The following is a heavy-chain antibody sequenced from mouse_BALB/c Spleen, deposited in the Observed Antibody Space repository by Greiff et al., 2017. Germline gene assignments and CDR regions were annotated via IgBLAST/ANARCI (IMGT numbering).Heavy chain of an antibody. J-gene: IGHJ3*01. CDR3: AAITTATWFAY. V-gene: IGHV1-87*01. Sequence: QVQLQQSGAELARPGASVKLSCKASGYTFTSYWMQWVKQRPGQGLEWIGAIYPGDGDTRYTQKFKGKATLTADKSSSTAYMQLSSLASEDSAVYYCAAITTATWFAYWGQGTLVTVSA. CDR1: GYTFTSYW. D-gene: IGHD1-2*01. CDR2: IYPGDGDT.